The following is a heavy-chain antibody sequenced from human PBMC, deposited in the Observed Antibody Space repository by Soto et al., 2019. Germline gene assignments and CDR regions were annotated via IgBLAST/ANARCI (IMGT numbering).Heavy chain of an antibody. CDR1: GFTFSSYE. D-gene: IGHD3-10*01. V-gene: IGHV3-48*03. CDR3: ARGGALLWFGGHAFDI. CDR2: ISSSGSTI. J-gene: IGHJ3*02. Sequence: ESGGGLVQPGGSLRLSCAASGFTFSSYEMNWVRQAPGKGLEWVSYISSSGSTIYYADSVKGRFTISRDNAKNSLYLQMNSLRAEDTAVYYCARGGALLWFGGHAFDIWGQGTMVTVSS.